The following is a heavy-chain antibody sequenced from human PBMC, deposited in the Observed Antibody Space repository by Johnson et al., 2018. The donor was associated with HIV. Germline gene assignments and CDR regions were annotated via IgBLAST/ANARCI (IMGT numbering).Heavy chain of an antibody. CDR1: GFTVSSNY. CDR2: IYSGGTT. CDR3: ARSKDCSVGTCPDAFDI. J-gene: IGHJ3*02. Sequence: VQLVESGGGLIQPGGSLRLSCAASGFTVSSNYMSWVRQAPGKGLEWVSVIYSGGTTYYADSVKGRFTISSDNAKNSLYLQINSLRAEDTAVYYCARSKDCSVGTCPDAFDIWGQGTLVMVSS. D-gene: IGHD2-15*01. V-gene: IGHV3-53*01.